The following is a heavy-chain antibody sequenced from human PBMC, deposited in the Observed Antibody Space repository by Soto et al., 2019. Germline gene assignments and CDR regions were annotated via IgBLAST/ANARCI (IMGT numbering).Heavy chain of an antibody. V-gene: IGHV3-23*01. Sequence: LRLSCAASGFTFSSYSMSWVRQAPGKGLEWVSGFRSGGDDETTYYADAVRGRFTISRDNSKNTLFLQMNSLRAEDTAIYYCAKKVNSGSGSQFFDYWGQGTLVTVSS. CDR1: GFTFSSYS. D-gene: IGHD3-10*01. CDR3: AKKVNSGSGSQFFDY. J-gene: IGHJ4*02. CDR2: FRSGGDDETT.